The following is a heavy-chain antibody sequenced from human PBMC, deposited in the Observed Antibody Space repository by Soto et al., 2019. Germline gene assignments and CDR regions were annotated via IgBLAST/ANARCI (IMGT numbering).Heavy chain of an antibody. J-gene: IGHJ4*02. V-gene: IGHV3-30-3*01. Sequence: QVQLVESGGGVVQPGRSLRLSCAGSGFTFSSYAMHWVRQAPGKGLEWVAVISSDGGTRFYADSVKGRFIISRDNSKNTLYLQINGLRDEDTAVYYCARDGGAAVAGTVLYWGQGTLVIVSS. CDR2: ISSDGGTR. CDR1: GFTFSSYA. D-gene: IGHD6-19*01. CDR3: ARDGGAAVAGTVLY.